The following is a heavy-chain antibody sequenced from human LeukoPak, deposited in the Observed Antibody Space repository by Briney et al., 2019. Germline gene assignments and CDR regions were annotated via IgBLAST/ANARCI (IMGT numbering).Heavy chain of an antibody. D-gene: IGHD4-17*01. Sequence: GGSLRLSCAASGFTFSSYAMSWVRQAPGKGLEWVSAISGSGGSTYYADSVKGRFTISRDNSKNTLYLQMNSLRAEDTAVYYCAKGGDYGDYGTTSNDYWGQGTLVTVSS. CDR3: AKGGDYGDYGTTSNDY. V-gene: IGHV3-23*01. CDR1: GFTFSSYA. CDR2: ISGSGGST. J-gene: IGHJ4*02.